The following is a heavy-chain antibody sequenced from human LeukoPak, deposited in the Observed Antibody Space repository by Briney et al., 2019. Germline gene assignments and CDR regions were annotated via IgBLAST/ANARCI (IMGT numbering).Heavy chain of an antibody. CDR3: AKSEGGSGWSQGLDY. J-gene: IGHJ4*02. CDR2: IKQDGSEK. D-gene: IGHD6-19*01. V-gene: IGHV3-7*01. CDR1: GFTFSSYW. Sequence: GGSLRLSCAASGFTFSSYWMSWVRQAPGKGLEWVANIKQDGSEKYYVDSVKGRFTISRDNAKNSLYLQMNSLRAEDTAVYYCAKSEGGSGWSQGLDYWGQGTLVTVSS.